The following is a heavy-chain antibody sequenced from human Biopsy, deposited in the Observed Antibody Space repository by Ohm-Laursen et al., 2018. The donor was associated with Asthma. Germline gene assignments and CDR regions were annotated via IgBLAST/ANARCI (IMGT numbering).Heavy chain of an antibody. D-gene: IGHD6-13*01. J-gene: IGHJ5*02. CDR1: GASFSSDGYY. CDR3: AREAATAGFFDP. V-gene: IGHV4-31*03. CDR2: IYSSGGT. Sequence: PSETLSLTCTVSGASFSSDGYYWFWVRQHPGKGLELIGYIYSSGGTYYNPSLKSRVTISMDRSKNQFSLKVNSVTAADTAVYYCAREAATAGFFDPWGQGSLVTVSS.